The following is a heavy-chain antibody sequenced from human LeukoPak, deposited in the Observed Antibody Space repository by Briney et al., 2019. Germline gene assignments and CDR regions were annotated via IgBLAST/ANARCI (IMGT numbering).Heavy chain of an antibody. CDR1: GDSISSSSYY. Sequence: SETLSLTCTVSGDSISSSSYYWGWIRQPPGKGLEWIGEINHSGSTNYNPSLKSRVTISVDASKNQFSLKLSSVTAADTAVYYCARKRGSYCSSTSCYGPRYYYYYMDVWGKGTTVTISS. J-gene: IGHJ6*03. D-gene: IGHD2-2*01. CDR3: ARKRGSYCSSTSCYGPRYYYYYMDV. V-gene: IGHV4-39*07. CDR2: INHSGST.